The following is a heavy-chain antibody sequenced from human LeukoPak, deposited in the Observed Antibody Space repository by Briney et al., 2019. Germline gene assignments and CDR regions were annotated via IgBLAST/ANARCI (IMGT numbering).Heavy chain of an antibody. J-gene: IGHJ4*02. CDR3: AKTFDYGDYAAFDY. CDR2: ISGSGGNT. Sequence: GGSLRLSCAASGFTFSSYAMGWVRQAPGTGLEWVSAISGSGGNTYYADSVKGRFTISRDNSKNTLYLQMNSLRAEDTAVYYCAKTFDYGDYAAFDYWGQGTLVTVSS. V-gene: IGHV3-23*01. CDR1: GFTFSSYA. D-gene: IGHD4-17*01.